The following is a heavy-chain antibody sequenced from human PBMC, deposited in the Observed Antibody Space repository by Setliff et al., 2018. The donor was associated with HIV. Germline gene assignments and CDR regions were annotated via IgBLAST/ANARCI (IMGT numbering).Heavy chain of an antibody. V-gene: IGHV4-4*09. CDR1: GGSISGYH. D-gene: IGHD6-13*01. J-gene: IGHJ4*02. Sequence: PSETLSLTCTVSGGSISGYHWNWLRQTPGKGLEWIGYIYTSRGTNYNHSLRTRVIISVDTSNQFSLKLSSVTAADAAVYYCARSPSYRSSWEYYFDYWGQGILGTVS. CDR2: IYTSRGT. CDR3: ARSPSYRSSWEYYFDY.